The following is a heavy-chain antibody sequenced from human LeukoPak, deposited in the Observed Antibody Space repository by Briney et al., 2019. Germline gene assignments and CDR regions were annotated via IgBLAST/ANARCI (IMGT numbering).Heavy chain of an antibody. J-gene: IGHJ4*02. V-gene: IGHV3-11*01. CDR1: GFTFSDYY. CDR3: ARDIWGEQWLPNPDFDY. CDR2: ISSSGSTI. D-gene: IGHD6-19*01. Sequence: PGGSLRLSCAASGFTFSDYYMSWIGQAPGKGLEWVSYISSSGSTIYYADSVKGRFTISRDNAKTSLYLQMNSLRAEDTAVYYCARDIWGEQWLPNPDFDYWGQGTLVTVSS.